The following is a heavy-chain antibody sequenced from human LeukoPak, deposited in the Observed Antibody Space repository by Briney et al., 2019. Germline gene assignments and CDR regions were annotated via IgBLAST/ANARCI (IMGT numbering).Heavy chain of an antibody. CDR2: IKSKTDGETT. V-gene: IGHV3-15*01. J-gene: IGHJ3*02. CDR3: GTGSAFDI. CDR1: GFIFSNAW. Sequence: PGGSLRLSCAGSGFIFSNAWMSWGRQAPGKGLEWVGRIKSKTDGETTDYAVPVKGRFTISRDDSKSTLYLQMNNLKVEDTAVYYCGTGSAFDIWGQGTMVTVSS. D-gene: IGHD7-27*01.